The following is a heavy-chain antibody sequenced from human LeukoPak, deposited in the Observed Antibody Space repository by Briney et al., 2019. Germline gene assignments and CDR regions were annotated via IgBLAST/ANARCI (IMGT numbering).Heavy chain of an antibody. CDR3: ARDLAGFQEPRYYYYMDV. CDR1: GFTVSRNV. J-gene: IGHJ6*03. V-gene: IGHV3-66*02. D-gene: IGHD1-14*01. CDR2: IYSDDRA. Sequence: GGSLRLSCVASGFTVSRNVMSWVRQAPGKGLEWVSLIYSDDRAFYADSVKGRFIISRNNSKNTLFLQMSSLKPEDTAIYYCARDLAGFQEPRYYYYMDVWGKGTTVTVSS.